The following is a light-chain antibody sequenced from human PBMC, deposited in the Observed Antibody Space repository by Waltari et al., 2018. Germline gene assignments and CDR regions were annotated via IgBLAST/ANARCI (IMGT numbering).Light chain of an antibody. J-gene: IGLJ3*02. Sequence: SSELTQDPAVSVALGQTVRTTCQGDSLRSYYASWYQQKPGQAPVLVIYGKNNRPSGIPGRFSGSSSGKTASLTITGAQAEDEADYYCNSRDSSGNLWVFGGGTKLTVL. V-gene: IGLV3-19*01. CDR3: NSRDSSGNLWV. CDR2: GKN. CDR1: SLRSYY.